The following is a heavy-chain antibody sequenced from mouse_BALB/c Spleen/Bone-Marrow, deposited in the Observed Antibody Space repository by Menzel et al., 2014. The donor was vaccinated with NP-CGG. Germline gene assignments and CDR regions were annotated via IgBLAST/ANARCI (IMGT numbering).Heavy chain of an antibody. CDR1: GFAFSSYD. D-gene: IGHD2-3*01. V-gene: IGHV5-12-1*01. Sequence: QGVESGGGLVKPGGSLKLSCAASGFAFSSYDMSWVRQTPEKRLEWVAYISSGGGSTYYPDTVKGRFTISRDNAKNTLYLQMSSLKSEDTAMYYCARHEDGYYDAMDYWGQGTSVTVSS. J-gene: IGHJ4*01. CDR3: ARHEDGYYDAMDY. CDR2: ISSGGGST.